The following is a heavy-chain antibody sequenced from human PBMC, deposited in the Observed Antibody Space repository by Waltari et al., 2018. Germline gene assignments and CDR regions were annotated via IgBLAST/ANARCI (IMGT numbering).Heavy chain of an antibody. D-gene: IGHD2-15*01. V-gene: IGHV3-74*01. Sequence: DVHLVESGGGLAQPGGSLSLPCAASGFTFSSYWMYWVRQVPGKGLMWVSQINADGNRPNYADSVRGRFTISRDNAKDTLYLQMNSLRVEDTGVYYCARARWLDYWGQGTLVTVSS. J-gene: IGHJ4*02. CDR1: GFTFSSYW. CDR2: INADGNRP. CDR3: ARARWLDY.